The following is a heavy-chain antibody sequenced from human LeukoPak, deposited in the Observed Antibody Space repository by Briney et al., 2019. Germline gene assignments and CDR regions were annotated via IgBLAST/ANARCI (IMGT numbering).Heavy chain of an antibody. J-gene: IGHJ5*02. CDR1: GGSFSGYY. CDR3: ARGRYYGSGREDNWFDP. Sequence: SETLSLTCAVYGGSFSGYYWSWIRQPPGKGLEWIGEINHSGSTNYNPSLKSRVTISVDTSKNQFSLKLSSVTAADTAVYYCARGRYYGSGREDNWFDPWGQGTLVTVSS. CDR2: INHSGST. V-gene: IGHV4-34*01. D-gene: IGHD3-10*01.